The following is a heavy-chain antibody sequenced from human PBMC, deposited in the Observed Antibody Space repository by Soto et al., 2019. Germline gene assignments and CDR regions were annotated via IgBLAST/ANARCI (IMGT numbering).Heavy chain of an antibody. CDR3: AREGRHIAARPWPYYYYGMDF. CDR2: IIPIFGTA. CDR1: GGTFSSYA. V-gene: IGHV1-69*13. J-gene: IGHJ6*02. D-gene: IGHD6-6*01. Sequence: GASVKVSCKASGGTFSSYAISWVRQAPGQGLEWMGGIIPIFGTANYAQKFQGRVTITADESTSTAYMELSSLRSEDTAVYYCAREGRHIAARPWPYYYYGMDFWGQGTTVTVSS.